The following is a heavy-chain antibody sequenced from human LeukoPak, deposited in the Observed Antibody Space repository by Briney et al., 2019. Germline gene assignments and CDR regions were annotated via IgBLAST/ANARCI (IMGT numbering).Heavy chain of an antibody. V-gene: IGHV3-7*01. Sequence: GGSLRLSCAASGFTFSSYWMSWVRQAPGKGLEWVANIKKDGSEKYYVDSVKGRFTISRDNAKTSLYLQMNSLRAEDTAVYYCATYYDILTGYRHFDYWGQGTLVTVSS. CDR1: GFTFSSYW. CDR3: ATYYDILTGYRHFDY. J-gene: IGHJ4*02. D-gene: IGHD3-9*01. CDR2: IKKDGSEK.